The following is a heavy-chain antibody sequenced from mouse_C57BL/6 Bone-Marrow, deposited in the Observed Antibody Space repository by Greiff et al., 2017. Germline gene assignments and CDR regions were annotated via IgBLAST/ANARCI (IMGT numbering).Heavy chain of an antibody. CDR1: GYAFSSYW. CDR3: ARLEDYGSSSGFAY. D-gene: IGHD1-1*01. CDR2: IYPGDGDT. V-gene: IGHV1-80*01. J-gene: IGHJ3*01. Sequence: VQLQQSGAELVKPGASVKISCKASGYAFSSYWMNWVKQRPGKGLEWIGQIYPGDGDTNYNGKFKGKATLTADKSSSTAYMQLSSLTSEDSAVYFCARLEDYGSSSGFAYWGQGTLVTVSA.